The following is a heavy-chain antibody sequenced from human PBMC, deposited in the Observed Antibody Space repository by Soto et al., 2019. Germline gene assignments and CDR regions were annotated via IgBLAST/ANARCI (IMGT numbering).Heavy chain of an antibody. CDR2: IYYSGST. J-gene: IGHJ5*02. D-gene: IGHD6-6*01. CDR1: GASMSSGGYY. Sequence: QVQLQESGPGLVKPSQTLSLTCTVSGASMSSGGYYWTWIRQPPGKGLEWVGYIYYSGSTYYNPSLERRVAISLDTSRSQFSLTLHSVTAADTAIYYCARDRHNNCFDPWGQGTLVTVSS. V-gene: IGHV4-31*03. CDR3: ARDRHNNCFDP.